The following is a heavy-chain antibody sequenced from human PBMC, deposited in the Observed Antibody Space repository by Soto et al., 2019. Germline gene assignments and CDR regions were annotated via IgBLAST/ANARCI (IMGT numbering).Heavy chain of an antibody. Sequence: QVQLRQSGAEVKKPGASVKVSCKASGYTFNSYGITWVRQAPGQGLEWMGWISAYNGKTNYAESFQGRVTMTTDTSTTSAYMELRRLTTNDTAVYYCAWPFSGGDYGLDVWGQGTTVSVSS. CDR2: ISAYNGKT. D-gene: IGHD6-25*01. CDR3: AWPFSGGDYGLDV. CDR1: GYTFNSYG. J-gene: IGHJ6*02. V-gene: IGHV1-18*01.